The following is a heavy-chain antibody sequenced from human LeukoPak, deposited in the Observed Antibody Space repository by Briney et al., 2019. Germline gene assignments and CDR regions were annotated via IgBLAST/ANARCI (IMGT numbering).Heavy chain of an antibody. CDR1: GYDFSDLY. Sequence: GASVKVSCKASGYDFSDLYFHWVRQAPGQGLEWMGWINPYSGASFYAQKFQGRVTMETSSSTVYMELSRLRSGDTAVYFCATASVTRMRDPWGQGTLVTVSS. J-gene: IGHJ5*02. CDR3: ATASVTRMRDP. V-gene: IGHV1-2*02. CDR2: INPYSGAS.